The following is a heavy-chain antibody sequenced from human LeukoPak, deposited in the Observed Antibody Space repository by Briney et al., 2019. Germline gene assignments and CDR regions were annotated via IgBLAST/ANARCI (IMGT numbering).Heavy chain of an antibody. Sequence: SVKVSCKASGGTFSSYAISWVRQAPGQGLEWMGGIIPIFGTANYAQKFQGRVTIAADESTSTAYMELSSPRSEDTAVYYCASPPKSQYYDSSGYYYYFDYWGQGTLVTVSS. CDR1: GGTFSSYA. CDR3: ASPPKSQYYDSSGYYYYFDY. V-gene: IGHV1-69*01. CDR2: IIPIFGTA. J-gene: IGHJ4*02. D-gene: IGHD3-22*01.